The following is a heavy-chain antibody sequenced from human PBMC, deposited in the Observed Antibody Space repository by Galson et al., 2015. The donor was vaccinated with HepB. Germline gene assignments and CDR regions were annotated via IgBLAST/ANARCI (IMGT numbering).Heavy chain of an antibody. V-gene: IGHV3-30*04. D-gene: IGHD6-13*01. CDR2: ISYDGSNK. CDR1: GFTFSSYA. CDR3: AREGRKQQLDLPDY. J-gene: IGHJ4*02. Sequence: SLRLSCAASGFTFSSYAMHWVRQAPGKGLEWVAVISYDGSNKYYADSVKGRFTISRDNSKNTLYLQMNSLRAEDTAVYYCAREGRKQQLDLPDYWGQGTLVTVSS.